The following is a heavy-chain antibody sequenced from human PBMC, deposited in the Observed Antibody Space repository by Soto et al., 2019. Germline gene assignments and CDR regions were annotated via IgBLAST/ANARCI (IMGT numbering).Heavy chain of an antibody. J-gene: IGHJ4*02. V-gene: IGHV3-66*01. Sequence: GGSLRLSCAASGFTVSNNHVSWVRQAPGTGLEWVSVIYSDGTTYYADSVKGRFTISRDNSMNTLYLQMNSLRAEDTAVYYCARKYYDYIWGSSKGYYFDYWGQGTLVTVSS. CDR2: IYSDGTT. CDR1: GFTVSNNH. CDR3: ARKYYDYIWGSSKGYYFDY. D-gene: IGHD3-16*01.